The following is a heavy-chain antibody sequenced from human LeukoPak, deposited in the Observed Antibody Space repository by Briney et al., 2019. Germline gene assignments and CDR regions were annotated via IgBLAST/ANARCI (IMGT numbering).Heavy chain of an antibody. V-gene: IGHV5-51*01. CDR2: IYPGDSDT. CDR1: GYSFTSYW. J-gene: IGHJ4*02. CDR3: ARQESYDSSGYRLDY. Sequence: GESLKISCKGSGYSFTSYWIGWVRQMPGKGLEWMGIIYPGDSDTRYSPSFQGQVTMSADKSISTAYLQWSSLKASDSAMYYCARQESYDSSGYRLDYWGQGTLVTVSS. D-gene: IGHD3-22*01.